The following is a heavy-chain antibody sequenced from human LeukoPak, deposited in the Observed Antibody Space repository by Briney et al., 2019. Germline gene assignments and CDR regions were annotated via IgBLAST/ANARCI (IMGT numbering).Heavy chain of an antibody. V-gene: IGHV3-48*01. CDR1: GFTFGSYS. Sequence: PGGSLRLSCAASGFTFGSYSMNWVRQAPGKGLEWVSFISSSTSSIYYADSVKGRFTISRDNAKNSLYLQMNSLRAEDTAVFYCARVRTGNYFDYWGQGTLVTVSS. CDR3: ARVRTGNYFDY. J-gene: IGHJ4*02. CDR2: ISSSTSSI. D-gene: IGHD3/OR15-3a*01.